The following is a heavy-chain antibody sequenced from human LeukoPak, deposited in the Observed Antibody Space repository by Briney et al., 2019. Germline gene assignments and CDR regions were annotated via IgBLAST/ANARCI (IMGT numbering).Heavy chain of an antibody. D-gene: IGHD3-22*01. J-gene: IGHJ4*02. Sequence: GRSLRLSCAASGFTFDDYAMHWVRRAPGKGLEWVSGISWNSGSMVYADSVKGRFTISRDNAKNSLYLQMNSLIAEDMALYYCAKVVTRYYDSSGYYSHYFDYWGQGTLVTVS. CDR2: ISWNSGSM. CDR1: GFTFDDYA. CDR3: AKVVTRYYDSSGYYSHYFDY. V-gene: IGHV3-9*03.